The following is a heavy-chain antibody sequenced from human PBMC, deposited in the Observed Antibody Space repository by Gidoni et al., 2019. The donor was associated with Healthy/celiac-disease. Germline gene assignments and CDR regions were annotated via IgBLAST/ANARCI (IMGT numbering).Heavy chain of an antibody. CDR2: IWYDGSNE. J-gene: IGHJ4*02. V-gene: IGHV3-33*01. D-gene: IGHD6-19*01. CDR1: GFTFSSYG. CDR3: ARDRKAVAGLEIDY. Sequence: QVQLVESGGGVVQPGRSLRLSCAASGFTFSSYGMHWVRQAPGKGLEWVAVIWYDGSNEYYADYVKGRFTISRDNSKNTLYLQMNSLRAEDTAVYYCARDRKAVAGLEIDYWGQGTLVTVSS.